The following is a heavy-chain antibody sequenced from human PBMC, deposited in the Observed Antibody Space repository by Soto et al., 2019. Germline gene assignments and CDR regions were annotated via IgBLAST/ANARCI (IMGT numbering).Heavy chain of an antibody. CDR1: GGSISSYY. V-gene: IGHV4-59*08. Sequence: QVQLQESGPGLVKPSETLSLTCTVSGGSISSYYWSWIRQPPGKGLEWIGYIYYSGSTNYNPSLKRRVTXXGXTXXHQFSLKLNSMTAADTAVYYCARHNYGSGSTYFDYWGQGTLVTVSS. D-gene: IGHD3-10*01. CDR2: IYYSGST. J-gene: IGHJ4*02. CDR3: ARHNYGSGSTYFDY.